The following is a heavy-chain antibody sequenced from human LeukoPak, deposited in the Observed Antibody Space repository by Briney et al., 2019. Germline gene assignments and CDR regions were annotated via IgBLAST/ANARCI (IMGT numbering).Heavy chain of an antibody. CDR3: AKGYCCGGSCWDYFDY. CDR1: GLTFSSYA. D-gene: IGHD2-15*01. CDR2: ISDSGGST. J-gene: IGHJ4*02. V-gene: IGHV3-23*01. Sequence: QSGGSLRLSCAASGLTFSSYAMSWVRQAPGKGREWVSGISDSGGSTYYADSVKGRLTISRDNSKNTLYLQVNSLRAEDTAVYYCAKGYCCGGSCWDYFDYWGQGTLVTVSS.